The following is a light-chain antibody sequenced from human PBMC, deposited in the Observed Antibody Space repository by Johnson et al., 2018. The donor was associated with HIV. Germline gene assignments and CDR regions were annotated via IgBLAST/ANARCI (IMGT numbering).Light chain of an antibody. CDR2: DND. Sequence: QSVLTQPPSVSAAPGQKVTISCSGSSSNIGNNYVSWYQHLPGTAPKLLIYDNDQRPSGIPDRFSGSKSGTSATLDITGLQTGDGADYYCGTWAFSLNASYVFGTGTKVTVL. CDR1: SSNIGNNY. V-gene: IGLV1-51*01. CDR3: GTWAFSLNASYV. J-gene: IGLJ1*01.